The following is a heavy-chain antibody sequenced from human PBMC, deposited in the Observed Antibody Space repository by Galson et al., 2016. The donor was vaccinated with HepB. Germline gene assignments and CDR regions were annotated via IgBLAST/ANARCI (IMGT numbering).Heavy chain of an antibody. D-gene: IGHD1-26*01. J-gene: IGHJ4*02. CDR1: GFTFSSYA. CDR3: ARGRGGATQRYFDY. CDR2: ISDNGSRT. V-gene: IGHV3-64*01. Sequence: SLRLSCAASGFTFSSYAMHWVRQAPGKGPECVSTISDNGSRTFYANSLRGRFTISRDNSKNTLYLQMGSLRAEDMAVYYCARGRGGATQRYFDYWGQGTLVTVSS.